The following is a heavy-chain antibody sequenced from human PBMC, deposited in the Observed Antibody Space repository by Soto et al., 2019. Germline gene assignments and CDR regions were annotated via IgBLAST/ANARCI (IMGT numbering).Heavy chain of an antibody. CDR3: ARALGAAAVYGMDV. Sequence: TETPTPTSPVFCGPISSYYWRWIRQPAGKGLEWIGRIYTSGSTNYNPSLKSRVTMSVDTSKNQFSLKLSSVTAADTAVYYCARALGAAAVYGMDVWGQGTTVT. CDR2: IYTSGST. D-gene: IGHD6-13*01. V-gene: IGHV4-4*07. J-gene: IGHJ6*02. CDR1: CGPISSYY.